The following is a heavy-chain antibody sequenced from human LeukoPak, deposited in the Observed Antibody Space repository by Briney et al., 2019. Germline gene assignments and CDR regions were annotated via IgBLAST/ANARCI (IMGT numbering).Heavy chain of an antibody. CDR2: IYYSGST. V-gene: IGHV4-59*01. J-gene: IGHJ4*02. CDR1: GGSISSYY. D-gene: IGHD3-3*01. Sequence: PSETLSLTCTVSGGSISSYYWSWIRQPPGMGLEWIGYIYYSGSTNYNPSLKSRVTISVDTSKNQFSLKLSSVTAADTAVYYCAREDDFWSGYYTGWGQGTLVTVSS. CDR3: AREDDFWSGYYTG.